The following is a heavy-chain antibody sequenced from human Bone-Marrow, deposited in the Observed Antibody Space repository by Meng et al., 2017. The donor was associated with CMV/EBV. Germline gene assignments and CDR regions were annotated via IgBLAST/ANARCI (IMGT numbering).Heavy chain of an antibody. Sequence: GESLKISCAASGFTVSSNYMSWVRQAPGKGLEWVSVIYSGGSTYYADSVKGRFTISRDNSKNTLYIQMNSLRAEDTAVYYCARAKDTAMATGFDYWAQGTLVTVSS. V-gene: IGHV3-53*01. CDR3: ARAKDTAMATGFDY. D-gene: IGHD5-18*01. J-gene: IGHJ4*02. CDR2: IYSGGST. CDR1: GFTVSSNY.